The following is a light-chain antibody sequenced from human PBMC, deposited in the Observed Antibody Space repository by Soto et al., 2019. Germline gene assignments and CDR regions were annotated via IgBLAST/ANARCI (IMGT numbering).Light chain of an antibody. CDR3: QQYGSSPIT. CDR1: QSVSSSY. Sequence: IALTQYAGTLALSPGGVATVACRTSQSVSSSYLAWYQQKPGQAPRLLIYGASSRATGIPDRFSGSGSGTDFTLTISRLQPEDFAVYYCQQYGSSPITFGQGTRLEIK. J-gene: IGKJ5*01. CDR2: GAS. V-gene: IGKV3-20*01.